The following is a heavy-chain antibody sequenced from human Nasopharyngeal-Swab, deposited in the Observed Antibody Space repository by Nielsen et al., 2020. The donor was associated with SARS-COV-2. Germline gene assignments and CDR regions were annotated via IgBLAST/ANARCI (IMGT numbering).Heavy chain of an antibody. CDR2: IKWNGGST. CDR3: ARDRGVAPSNYVDY. D-gene: IGHD3-10*01. J-gene: IGHJ4*02. V-gene: IGHV3-20*04. Sequence: ETLSLTCAASGFIFDDYGMSWVRQAPGKGLEWVSAIKWNGGSTVYADSVKGRFTISRDNAKNSLFLQMNSLRVEDTAFYYCARDRGVAPSNYVDYWGQGTLVTVSS. CDR1: GFIFDDYG.